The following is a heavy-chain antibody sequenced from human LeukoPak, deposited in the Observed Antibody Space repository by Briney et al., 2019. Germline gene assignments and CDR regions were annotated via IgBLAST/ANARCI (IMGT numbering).Heavy chain of an antibody. V-gene: IGHV4-4*07. D-gene: IGHD6-25*01. J-gene: IGHJ5*02. CDR3: ARNARIASAVWFDP. CDR2: ISTSGSA. Sequence: PSETLSLTCNVSGDSISDYYWSWIRQPAGKGLEWIGRISTSGSANYNPSLKSRVIMSIDTSKNHLSLKLSSLTAADTAVYYCARNARIASAVWFDPWGQGILVTVSS. CDR1: GDSISDYY.